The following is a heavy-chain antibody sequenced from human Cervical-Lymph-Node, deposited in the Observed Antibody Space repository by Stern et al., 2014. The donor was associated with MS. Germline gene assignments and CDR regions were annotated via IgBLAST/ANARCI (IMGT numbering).Heavy chain of an antibody. CDR2: IIPIFGNA. CDR1: GGTFINYA. D-gene: IGHD4-17*01. Sequence: QVQLVQSGAEVKKPGSSVKVSCKASGGTFINYAISWVRQVPGQGLEWMGGIIPIFGNANYAQKFQGRVTITADQSTSTVYMELSSLISEDTAVYYCARDMSANGDYDFNYAMDVWGQGTTVTVSS. V-gene: IGHV1-69*01. J-gene: IGHJ6*02. CDR3: ARDMSANGDYDFNYAMDV.